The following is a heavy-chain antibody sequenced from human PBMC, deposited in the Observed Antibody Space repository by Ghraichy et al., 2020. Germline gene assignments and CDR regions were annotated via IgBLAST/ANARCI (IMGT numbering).Heavy chain of an antibody. CDR3: AREQMATITPLVDY. V-gene: IGHV4-39*07. CDR1: GGSISSSSYY. CDR2: IYYSGST. D-gene: IGHD5-24*01. Sequence: SQTLSLTCTVSGGSISSSSYYWGWIRQPPGKGLEWIGSIYYSGSTYYNPSLKSRVTISVDTSKNQFSLKLSSMTAADTAVYYCAREQMATITPLVDYWGQGTLVTVSS. J-gene: IGHJ4*02.